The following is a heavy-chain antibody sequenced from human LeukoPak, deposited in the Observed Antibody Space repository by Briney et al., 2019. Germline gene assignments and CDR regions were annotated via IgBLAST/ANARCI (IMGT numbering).Heavy chain of an antibody. D-gene: IGHD2-2*01. CDR1: GFTFSSYG. Sequence: GGSLRLSCAASGFTFSSYGMHWVRQAPGKGLEWVAVISYDGSNKYYADSVKGRFTISRDNSKNTLYLQMNSLRAEDTAVYYCAKLGCSSTSCLYGMDVWGQGTTVTVSS. CDR3: AKLGCSSTSCLYGMDV. CDR2: ISYDGSNK. V-gene: IGHV3-30*18. J-gene: IGHJ6*02.